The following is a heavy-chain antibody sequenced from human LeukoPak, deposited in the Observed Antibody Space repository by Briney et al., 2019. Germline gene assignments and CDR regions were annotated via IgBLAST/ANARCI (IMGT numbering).Heavy chain of an antibody. J-gene: IGHJ4*02. V-gene: IGHV4-4*07. CDR3: ARNPVEYTVTSFDY. CDR2: IYSSGST. D-gene: IGHD4-17*01. CDR1: GGSISGYY. Sequence: ETLSLTCTVSGGSISGYYWSWIRQPAGKGLEWIGRIYSSGSTNFNPSLKSRVTMSVDTSKNQFSLRLSSVTAADTAVYYCARNPVEYTVTSFDYWGQGTLVTVSS.